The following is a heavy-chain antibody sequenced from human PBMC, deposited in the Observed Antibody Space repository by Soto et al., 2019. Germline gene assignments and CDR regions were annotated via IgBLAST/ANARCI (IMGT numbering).Heavy chain of an antibody. CDR1: GFTVSGNY. Sequence: GGSLRLCCAGSGFTVSGNYMSWVRQAPGKGLEWVSVIYSGGSTYYADSVKGRFTISRDNSKNTLYLQMNSLRAEDTAVYYCARDGILRGFRSYGMDVWCQGTTVTVSS. CDR3: ARDGILRGFRSYGMDV. J-gene: IGHJ6*02. CDR2: IYSGGST. V-gene: IGHV3-53*01. D-gene: IGHD3-16*01.